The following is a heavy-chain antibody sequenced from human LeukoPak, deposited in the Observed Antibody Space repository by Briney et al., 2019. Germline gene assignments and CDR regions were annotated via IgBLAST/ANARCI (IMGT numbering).Heavy chain of an antibody. J-gene: IGHJ5*02. CDR1: GFTFSNSG. CDR2: IQFHGSDI. Sequence: GGSLRLSCAASGFTFSNSGMHWVRQAPGRGLEWVAFIQFHGSDIFYADSVEGRFTISRDNSKNTLYLQMNSLRPEDTAVYYCAKDNPIEKVPGLGPGSWGQGTLVTVSS. V-gene: IGHV3-30*02. CDR3: AKDNPIEKVPGLGPGS. D-gene: IGHD2-2*01.